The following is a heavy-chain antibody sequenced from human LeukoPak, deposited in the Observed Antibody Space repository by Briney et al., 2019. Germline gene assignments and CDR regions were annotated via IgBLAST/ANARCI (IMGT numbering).Heavy chain of an antibody. CDR3: ASGSIGWFDP. CDR2: IYYSGST. V-gene: IGHV4-31*03. Sequence: PSETLSLTCTVSGYSISSGYYWSWIRQHPGKGLEWIGYIYYSGSTYYNPSLKSRVTISVDTSKNQFSLKLSSVTAADTAVYYCASGSIGWFDPWGQGTLVTVSS. D-gene: IGHD3-10*01. J-gene: IGHJ5*02. CDR1: GYSISSGYY.